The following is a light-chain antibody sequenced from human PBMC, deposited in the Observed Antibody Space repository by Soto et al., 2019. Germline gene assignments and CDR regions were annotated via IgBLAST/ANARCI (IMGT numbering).Light chain of an antibody. Sequence: QSLLTQPPSASGTPGQRFTISCSGSISNIGSNTVNWYQQLPGTAPKLLIYSNNQRPSGVPDRFSGSKSGTSASLAISGLQSEDEADYYCAAWDDSLNGWVFGGGTKVTVL. J-gene: IGLJ3*02. CDR3: AAWDDSLNGWV. V-gene: IGLV1-44*01. CDR2: SNN. CDR1: ISNIGSNT.